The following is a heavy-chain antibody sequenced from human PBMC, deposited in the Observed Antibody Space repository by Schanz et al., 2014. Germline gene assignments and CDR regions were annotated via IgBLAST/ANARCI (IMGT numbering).Heavy chain of an antibody. Sequence: QVQLVQSGAEVKKPGASVKVSCKTSGYSFSDYFIHWVRQAPGQGLEWMGWLNPDSGETLYAQRFQGRVTMTRDTSISTAYMELSRLRSGDTAVYYCARGLVRYFAYWGQGTLVTVSS. J-gene: IGHJ4*02. CDR3: ARGLVRYFAY. D-gene: IGHD2-8*02. V-gene: IGHV1-2*02. CDR1: GYSFSDYF. CDR2: LNPDSGET.